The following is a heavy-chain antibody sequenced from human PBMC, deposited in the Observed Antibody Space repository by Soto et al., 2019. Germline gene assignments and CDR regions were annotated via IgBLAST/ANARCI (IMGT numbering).Heavy chain of an antibody. Sequence: QVQLVQSGAEVKKPGSSVKVSCKASGGTFSSYAISWVRQAPGQGLEWMGGIIPIFGTANYAQKFPGRVTITADESTSTAYMELSSLRSEDTAVYYCARLKMSTFGGARGGFDYWGQGTLVTVSS. CDR2: IIPIFGTA. J-gene: IGHJ4*02. CDR1: GGTFSSYA. CDR3: ARLKMSTFGGARGGFDY. D-gene: IGHD3-16*01. V-gene: IGHV1-69*01.